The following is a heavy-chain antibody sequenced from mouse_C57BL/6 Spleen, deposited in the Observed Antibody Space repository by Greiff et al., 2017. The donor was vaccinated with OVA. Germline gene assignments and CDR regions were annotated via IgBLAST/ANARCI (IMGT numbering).Heavy chain of an antibody. J-gene: IGHJ4*01. CDR2: INPNSGST. CDR3: ARGGLRNAMDY. Sequence: QVQLQQPGAELVKPGASVKLSCKASGYTFTSYWMHWVKQRPGQGLEWIGMINPNSGSTNYNEKFKSKATLTVDKSSSTAYMQLSILTAEYAADYYCARGGLRNAMDYWGQGTSVTVSS. CDR1: GYTFTSYW. V-gene: IGHV1-64*01. D-gene: IGHD2-4*01.